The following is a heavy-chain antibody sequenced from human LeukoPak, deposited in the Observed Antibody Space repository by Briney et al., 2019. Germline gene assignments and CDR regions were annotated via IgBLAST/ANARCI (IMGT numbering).Heavy chain of an antibody. Sequence: GGSLRLSCAASGFTFYDYAMHWVRQAPGKGLEWVSGISWNSGSIGYADSVKGRFTISRDNAKNSLYLQMNSLRAEDTALYYCAKDLGWGAFDIWGQGTMVTVSS. CDR1: GFTFYDYA. V-gene: IGHV3-9*01. CDR3: AKDLGWGAFDI. J-gene: IGHJ3*02. CDR2: ISWNSGSI. D-gene: IGHD6-19*01.